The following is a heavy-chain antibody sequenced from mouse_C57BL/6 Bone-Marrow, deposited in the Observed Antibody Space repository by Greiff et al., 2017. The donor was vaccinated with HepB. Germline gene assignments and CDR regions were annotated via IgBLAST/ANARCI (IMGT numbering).Heavy chain of an antibody. CDR3: ARFITTVVATDWYFDV. J-gene: IGHJ1*03. V-gene: IGHV1-64*01. D-gene: IGHD1-1*01. Sequence: QVQLQQPGAELVKPGASVKLSCKASGYTFTSYWIHWVKQRPGQGLEWIGMIHPNSGSTNYNEKFKSKATLTVDKSSSTAYMQLSSLTSEDSAVYYCARFITTVVATDWYFDVWGTGTTVTVSS. CDR1: GYTFTSYW. CDR2: IHPNSGST.